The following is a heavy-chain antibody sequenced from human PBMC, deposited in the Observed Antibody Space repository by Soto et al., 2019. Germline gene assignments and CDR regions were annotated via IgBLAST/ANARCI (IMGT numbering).Heavy chain of an antibody. V-gene: IGHV4-31*03. CDR3: ARDSRDPNWFDP. CDR2: IYYSGST. J-gene: IGHJ5*02. CDR1: GGSISSGGYY. Sequence: SETLSLTCTVSGGSISSGGYYWSWIRQHPGKGLEWIGYIYYSGSTYYNPSLKSRVTISVDTSKNQFSLKLSSVTAADTAVYYCARDSRDPNWFDPWGQGTLVTVSS.